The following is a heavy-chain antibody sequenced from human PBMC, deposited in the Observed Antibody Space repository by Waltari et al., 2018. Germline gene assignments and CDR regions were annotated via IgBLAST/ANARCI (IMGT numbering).Heavy chain of an antibody. V-gene: IGHV3-48*04. D-gene: IGHD2-15*01. CDR3: ARDGDMMRADY. J-gene: IGHJ4*02. CDR1: GFTFSSYS. CDR2: ISSSSSTI. Sequence: EVQLVESGGGLVQTGGSLRLSCAASGFTFSSYSMNWVRQAPGKGLEWVSYISSSSSTIYYADSVKGRFTISRDNAKNSLYLQMNSLRAEDTAVYYCARDGDMMRADYWGQGTLVTVSS.